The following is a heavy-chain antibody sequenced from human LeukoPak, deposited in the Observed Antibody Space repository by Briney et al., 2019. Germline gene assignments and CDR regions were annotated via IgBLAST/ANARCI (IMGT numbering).Heavy chain of an antibody. V-gene: IGHV1-2*02. J-gene: IGHJ4*02. CDR3: ARLHSSSWYSFDY. Sequence: ASVKVSCKASGYTFTGYYMHWVRQAPGQGLEWMGWINPNSGGTNYAQKFQGRVTMTRDTSISTAYMELSRLRSDDTAVYYCARLHSSSWYSFDYWGQGTLVTVSS. CDR2: INPNSGGT. CDR1: GYTFTGYY. D-gene: IGHD6-13*01.